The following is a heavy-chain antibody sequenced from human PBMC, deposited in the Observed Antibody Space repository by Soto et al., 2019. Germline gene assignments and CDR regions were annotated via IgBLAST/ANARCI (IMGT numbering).Heavy chain of an antibody. CDR2: ISYDGSNK. CDR3: AREGDFYYGMDV. J-gene: IGHJ6*01. Sequence: QVQLVESGGGVVQPGRSLRLSCAASGFTFSSYAMHWVRQAPGKGLEWVAVISYDGSNKYYADSVKGRFTISRDNSKNTLYLQMNRLRAEDTAVYYCAREGDFYYGMDVW. CDR1: GFTFSSYA. V-gene: IGHV3-30-3*01. D-gene: IGHD2-21*01.